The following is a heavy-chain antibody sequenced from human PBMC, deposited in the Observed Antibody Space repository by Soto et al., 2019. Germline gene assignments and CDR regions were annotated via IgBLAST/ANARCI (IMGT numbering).Heavy chain of an antibody. CDR1: GYSISSGYY. CDR2: IYTSGGT. CDR3: ARQTTYSSSWYDY. D-gene: IGHD6-13*01. J-gene: IGHJ4*02. Sequence: ASETLSLTCAVSGYSISSGYYWSWIRQPAGKGLEWIGRIYTSGGTNYNPSLKSRVTMSVDTPNNQFSLKLTSVTAADTAVYYCARQTTYSSSWYDYWGQGTLVTVSS. V-gene: IGHV4-4*07.